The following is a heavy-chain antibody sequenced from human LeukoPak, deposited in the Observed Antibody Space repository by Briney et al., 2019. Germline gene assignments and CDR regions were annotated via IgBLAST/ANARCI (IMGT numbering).Heavy chain of an antibody. V-gene: IGHV3-53*01. Sequence: PGGSLRLSCAASGFTVSSNYMSWVRQAPGKGLEWVSVIYSGGSTYYADSVKGRFTISGDNSKNTLYLQMNSLRAEDTAVYYCARGGYSSGWYYFDYWGQGTLVTVSS. CDR3: ARGGYSSGWYYFDY. D-gene: IGHD6-19*01. CDR1: GFTVSSNY. J-gene: IGHJ4*02. CDR2: IYSGGST.